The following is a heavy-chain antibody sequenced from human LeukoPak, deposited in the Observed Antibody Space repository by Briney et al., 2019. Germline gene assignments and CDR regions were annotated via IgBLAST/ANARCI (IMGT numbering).Heavy chain of an antibody. Sequence: PSETPSLTCTVSGGSISSSSYYWGWIRQPPGKGLEWIGSIYYSGSTYYNPSLKSRVTISVDTSKNQFSLKLSSVTAADTAVYYCARNPDFWSGFYFDYWGQGTLVTVSS. CDR3: ARNPDFWSGFYFDY. CDR2: IYYSGST. V-gene: IGHV4-39*01. CDR1: GGSISSSSYY. J-gene: IGHJ4*02. D-gene: IGHD3-3*01.